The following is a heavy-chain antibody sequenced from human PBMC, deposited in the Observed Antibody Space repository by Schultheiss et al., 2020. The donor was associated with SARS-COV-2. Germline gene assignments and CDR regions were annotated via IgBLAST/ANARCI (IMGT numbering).Heavy chain of an antibody. Sequence: GESLKISCAASGFTFSSYSMNWVRQAPGKGLEWVSYISSSSSTIYYADSVKGRFTISRDNAKNSLYLQMNSLRAEDTAVYYCARDLLWWQHRPPFDYWGQGTLVTVSS. J-gene: IGHJ4*02. CDR1: GFTFSSYS. V-gene: IGHV3-48*04. CDR2: ISSSSSTI. CDR3: ARDLLWWQHRPPFDY. D-gene: IGHD2-2*01.